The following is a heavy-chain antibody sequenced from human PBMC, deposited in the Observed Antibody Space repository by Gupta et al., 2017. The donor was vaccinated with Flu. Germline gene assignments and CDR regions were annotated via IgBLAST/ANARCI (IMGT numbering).Heavy chain of an antibody. J-gene: IGHJ4*02. D-gene: IGHD3-16*01. CDR3: TGTIYDTGRYPGGGAVSLY. Sequence: EVQLVESGGGLVQPGGSRRLYCAASGFMFSSYEMNWVRQAPGKGLEWIGNHNRGGKGIPYPDSVQGRFTVSKENAKGSMFLDISRPRAEDTAVYYCTGTIYDTGRYPGGGAVSLYWGQGTLVTVSS. V-gene: IGHV3-48*03. CDR1: GFMFSSYE. CDR2: HNRGGKGI.